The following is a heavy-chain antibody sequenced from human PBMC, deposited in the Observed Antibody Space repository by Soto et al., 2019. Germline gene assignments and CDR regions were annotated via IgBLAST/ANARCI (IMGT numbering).Heavy chain of an antibody. CDR3: VNMLMQHDFEGG. D-gene: IGHD3-3*01. V-gene: IGHV3-64D*08. J-gene: IGHJ4*02. CDR2: ISSDGTKT. Sequence: EVQMVASGGDLVQPGSSLRLSCLASGFTFTVYAFHWVRQAPGKGLEFVAAISSDGTKTYYAESVKGRFTISRDTSKNTLFLQMNRLRAEDTAVYYCVNMLMQHDFEGGWGQGTLVTVSS. CDR1: GFTFTVYA.